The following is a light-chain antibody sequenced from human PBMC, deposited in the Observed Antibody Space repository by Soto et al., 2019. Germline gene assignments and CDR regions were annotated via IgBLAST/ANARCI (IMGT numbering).Light chain of an antibody. Sequence: EIVLTQSPGTLSLSPGERATLSCRASQSVSSSYLAWYQQKPGQAPRLLIYGASSRATGIPDRFSGSGSGPGFPLTISSMEPEDFAVYYCQQYGSSPLTFGQGTKVEIK. CDR1: QSVSSSY. J-gene: IGKJ1*01. V-gene: IGKV3-20*01. CDR3: QQYGSSPLT. CDR2: GAS.